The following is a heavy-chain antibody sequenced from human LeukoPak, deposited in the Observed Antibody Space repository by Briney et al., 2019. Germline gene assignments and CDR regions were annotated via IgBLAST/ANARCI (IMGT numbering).Heavy chain of an antibody. Sequence: GGSLRLSCAASGFTFSSFGMNWVRQAPGKGLEWVSSISSSSSYIYYADSVKGRFTISRDSAKNSLYLQMNSLRAEDTAVYYCARGGRYYYDSSGYQPPDYWGQGTLVTVSS. CDR3: ARGGRYYYDSSGYQPPDY. V-gene: IGHV3-21*01. J-gene: IGHJ4*02. CDR1: GFTFSSFG. D-gene: IGHD3-22*01. CDR2: ISSSSSYI.